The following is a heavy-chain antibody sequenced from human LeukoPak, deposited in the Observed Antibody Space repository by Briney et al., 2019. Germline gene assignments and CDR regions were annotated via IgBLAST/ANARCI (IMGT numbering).Heavy chain of an antibody. V-gene: IGHV1-46*01. CDR2: INPSGGST. CDR3: ARDGVFSASPLGSAPYYFDY. CDR1: GYTFTSYY. Sequence: RASVKVSCKASGYTFTSYYIHWVRQAPGQGLEWMGIINPSGGSTSYAQKFQGRVTMTRDTSTSTVYMELSSLRSEDTAVYYCARDGVFSASPLGSAPYYFDYWGQGTLVTVSS. D-gene: IGHD2-8*01. J-gene: IGHJ4*02.